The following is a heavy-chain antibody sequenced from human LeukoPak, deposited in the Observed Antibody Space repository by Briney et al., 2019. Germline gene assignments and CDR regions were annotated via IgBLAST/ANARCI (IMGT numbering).Heavy chain of an antibody. V-gene: IGHV4-34*01. CDR1: GGSFSGYY. J-gene: IGHJ4*02. CDR2: INHSGST. Sequence: PSEALSLTCAVYGGSFSGYYWSWIRQPPGKGLEWIGEINHSGSTNYNPSLKSRVTISVDTSKNQFSLKLSSVTAADTAVYYCARSRWLQLWGQGTLVTVSS. CDR3: ARSRWLQL. D-gene: IGHD5-24*01.